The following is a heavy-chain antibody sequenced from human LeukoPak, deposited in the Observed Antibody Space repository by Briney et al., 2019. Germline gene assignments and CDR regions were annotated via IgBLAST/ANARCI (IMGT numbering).Heavy chain of an antibody. CDR2: IYYSGST. J-gene: IGHJ4*02. V-gene: IGHV4-39*01. Sequence: SETLSLTCSVSGGSISSSAYYWGWIRRPPGKGLEWIGSIYYSGSTYYNPSLKSRVTVSVDTSKNQFSLKLSSVTAADTAVYYCVRGSTLRHYQYWGQGTLVTVSS. CDR1: GGSISSSAYY. CDR3: VRGSTLRHYQY. D-gene: IGHD3-16*01.